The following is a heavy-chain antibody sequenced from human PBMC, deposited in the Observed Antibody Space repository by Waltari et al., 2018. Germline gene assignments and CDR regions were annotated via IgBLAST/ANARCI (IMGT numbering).Heavy chain of an antibody. J-gene: IGHJ4*02. Sequence: QITLKESGPTLVKPTQTLTLTCTFSGFSLSTSGVGVGWIRQPPGKALEWLALIYWNDDKRYSPSLKSRLTITKDTSKNQVVLTMTNMDPVDTATYYCAHSGYYDSSGYYHDDYWGQGTLVTVSS. D-gene: IGHD3-22*01. V-gene: IGHV2-5*01. CDR1: GFSLSTSGVG. CDR2: IYWNDDK. CDR3: AHSGYYDSSGYYHDDY.